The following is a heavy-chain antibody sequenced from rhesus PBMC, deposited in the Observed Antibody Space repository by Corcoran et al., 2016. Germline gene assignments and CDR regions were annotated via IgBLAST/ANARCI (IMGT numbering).Heavy chain of an antibody. CDR2: INTDTGNP. D-gene: IGHD6-19*01. CDR1: GSSFTDYG. CDR3: ARLGRYQEFDY. J-gene: IGHJ4*01. Sequence: VQLVQSGAEVKQPGASVKVSCKASGSSFTDYGMNWVRQAHGQRLEWMGWINTDTGNPTYAQGFKERITLSMDTSIKTAYLQISSLKAEDTAVYYCARLGRYQEFDYWGQGVLVTVSS. V-gene: IGHV7-114*01.